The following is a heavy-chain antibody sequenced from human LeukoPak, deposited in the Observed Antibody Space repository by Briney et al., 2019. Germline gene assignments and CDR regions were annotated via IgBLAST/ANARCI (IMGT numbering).Heavy chain of an antibody. D-gene: IGHD2-21*01. CDR3: ARDHIG. Sequence: GGGLRVSCATPGYTFRSYWMSWVRQAPGKGLEWVANINEDGSEKYYVDSVKGRFTISRDNAKNSLYLQMNSLKAEDTAVYYCARDHIGWGQGTLVTVSS. V-gene: IGHV3-7*01. CDR2: INEDGSEK. J-gene: IGHJ4*02. CDR1: GYTFRSYW.